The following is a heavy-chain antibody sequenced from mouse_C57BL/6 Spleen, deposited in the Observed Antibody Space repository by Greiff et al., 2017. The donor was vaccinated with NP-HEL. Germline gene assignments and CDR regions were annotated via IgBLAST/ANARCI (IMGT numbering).Heavy chain of an antibody. CDR1: GYTFTDYN. D-gene: IGHD2-5*01. CDR2: INPNNGGT. J-gene: IGHJ2*01. CDR3: ARRVYYSNFFDY. V-gene: IGHV1-18*01. Sequence: VQVKQSGPELVKPGASVKIPCKASGYTFTDYNMDWVKQSHGKSLEWIGDINPNNGGTIYNQKFKGKATLTVDKSSSTAYMELRSLTSEDTAVYYCARRVYYSNFFDYWGQGTTLTVSS.